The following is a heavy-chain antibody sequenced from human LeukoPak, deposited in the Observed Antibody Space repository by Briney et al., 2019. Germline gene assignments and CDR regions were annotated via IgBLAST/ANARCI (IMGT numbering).Heavy chain of an antibody. V-gene: IGHV1-69*01. CDR3: ARGPAGGSYYFDY. J-gene: IGHJ4*02. D-gene: IGHD1-26*01. Sequence: GSSVKVSCKASGGTFSSYAISWVRQAPGRGLEWMGGIIPIFGTANYAQKFQGRVTITADESTSTAYMELSSLRSEDTAVYYCARGPAGGSYYFDYWGQGTLVTVSS. CDR1: GGTFSSYA. CDR2: IIPIFGTA.